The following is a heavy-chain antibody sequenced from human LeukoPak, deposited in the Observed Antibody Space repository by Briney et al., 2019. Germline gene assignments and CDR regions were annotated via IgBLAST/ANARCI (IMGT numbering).Heavy chain of an antibody. CDR3: ARSAYYYGSGKLNWLDP. D-gene: IGHD3-10*01. CDR1: GYTFTSYA. V-gene: IGHV1-69*05. J-gene: IGHJ5*02. CDR2: IIPIFGTA. Sequence: ASVKVSCKASGYTFTSYAISWVRQAPGQGLKWMGGIIPIFGTANYAQKFQGRVTITTDESTSTAYMELSSLRSEDTAVCYCARSAYYYGSGKLNWLDPWGQGTLVTVSS.